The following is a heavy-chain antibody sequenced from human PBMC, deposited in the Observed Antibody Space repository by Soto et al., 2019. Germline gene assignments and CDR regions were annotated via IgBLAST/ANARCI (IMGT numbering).Heavy chain of an antibody. Sequence: PSEPLSLTCTVSGGSISSGDFYWTWIRQPPGKGPEWIGHIFYSGSTYYNPSLKSRIAISVDTSRNQFSLKVNSVTAADTAVYYCARLPFFCRCGGCNYNFYGLDVWCQGTTVSVSS. CDR1: GGSISSGDFY. D-gene: IGHD2-15*01. CDR2: IFYSGST. V-gene: IGHV4-30-4*01. CDR3: ARLPFFCRCGGCNYNFYGLDV. J-gene: IGHJ6*02.